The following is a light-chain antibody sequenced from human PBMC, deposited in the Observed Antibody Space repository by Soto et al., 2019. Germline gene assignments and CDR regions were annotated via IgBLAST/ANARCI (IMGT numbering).Light chain of an antibody. J-gene: IGKJ1*01. CDR3: QQYNTWPGT. V-gene: IGKV3-15*01. CDR2: GAS. CDR1: QSITTN. Sequence: IVMTQSPATLSVSPGEIVTLSCRASQSITTNLAWYQRKPGQAPRLLINGASTRATGVPARFSGSGSGTQFTLTISSLRSEDFGTYYCQQYNTWPGTFGQGTKVDIK.